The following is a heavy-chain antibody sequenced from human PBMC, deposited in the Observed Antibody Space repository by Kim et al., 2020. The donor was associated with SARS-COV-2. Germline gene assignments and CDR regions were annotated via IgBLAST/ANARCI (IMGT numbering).Heavy chain of an antibody. CDR2: ST. CDR3: AGGSTFCMDV. Sequence: STSSAQKFQERVTMTRDTSTSTVYMELSSLRYEDTAVYYCAGGSTFCMDVWGQGTTVTVSS. V-gene: IGHV1-46*01. D-gene: IGHD2-2*01. J-gene: IGHJ6*02.